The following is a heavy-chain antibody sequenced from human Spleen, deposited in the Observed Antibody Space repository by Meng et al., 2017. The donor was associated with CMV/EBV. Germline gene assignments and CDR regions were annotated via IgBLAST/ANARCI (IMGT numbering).Heavy chain of an antibody. D-gene: IGHD5-18*01. Sequence: QVQLQQWGAGLLKPSDTLSLTCAVYGGSFSGYYWSWIRQPPGKGLEWMGEINHSGSTNYNPSLKSRVTISVDTSKNQFSLKLSSVTAADTAVYYCARVVTYNWFDPWGQGTLVTVSS. CDR3: ARVVTYNWFDP. CDR2: INHSGST. CDR1: GGSFSGYY. J-gene: IGHJ5*02. V-gene: IGHV4-34*01.